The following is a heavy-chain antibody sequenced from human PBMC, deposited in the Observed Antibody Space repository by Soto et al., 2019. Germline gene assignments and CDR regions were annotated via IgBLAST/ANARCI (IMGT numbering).Heavy chain of an antibody. Sequence: GGSLRLSCAASGFTFSDYYMSWIRQAPGKGLEWVANINQDSSETNYVDSVKGRFTISRDNAKNSLYLQMNSLRAEDTAVYYCAKSYYYDSSGSHDAFDIWGQGTMVTVSS. V-gene: IGHV3-7*01. CDR2: INQDSSET. J-gene: IGHJ3*02. CDR3: AKSYYYDSSGSHDAFDI. CDR1: GFTFSDYY. D-gene: IGHD3-22*01.